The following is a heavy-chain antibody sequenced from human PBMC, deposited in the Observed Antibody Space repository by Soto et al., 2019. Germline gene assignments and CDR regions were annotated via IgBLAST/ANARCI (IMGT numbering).Heavy chain of an antibody. CDR2: VFYGGT. J-gene: IGHJ4*02. CDR3: ASYRGALHFDS. Sequence: QVPLQESGPGLVQPSDTLSLTCSVSCRSMSSNYWSWIRQSPDKGLEWLGYVFYGGTHYNPSLGGEVRMSVETSKRQFSLKLTSVTVADTSVYYSASYRGALHFDSCGQGILVTVSA. V-gene: IGHV4-59*01. CDR1: CRSMSSNY. D-gene: IGHD2-15*01.